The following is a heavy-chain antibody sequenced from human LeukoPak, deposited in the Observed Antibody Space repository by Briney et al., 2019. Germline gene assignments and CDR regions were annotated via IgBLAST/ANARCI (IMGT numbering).Heavy chain of an antibody. CDR3: ARVYSRLSSGWYRY. D-gene: IGHD6-19*01. V-gene: IGHV3-7*03. CDR1: GFTFTNYW. J-gene: IGHJ4*02. Sequence: GGSLRLSCAASGFTFTNYWMSWVRQAPGKGLELVANIKQDRSEKYYVDSVKGRFTISRDNAKNSLYLQMNSLRAEDTAVYYCARVYSRLSSGWYRYWGQGTPVTVSS. CDR2: IKQDRSEK.